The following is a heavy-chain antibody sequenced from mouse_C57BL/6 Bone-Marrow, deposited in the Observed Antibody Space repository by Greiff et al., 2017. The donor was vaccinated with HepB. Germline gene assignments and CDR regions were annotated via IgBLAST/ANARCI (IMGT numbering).Heavy chain of an antibody. D-gene: IGHD2-4*01. CDR3: TRDYDYFDY. CDR2: IDPENGDT. J-gene: IGHJ2*01. V-gene: IGHV14-4*01. Sequence: SGAELVRPGASVKLSCTASGFNIKDDYMHWVKQRPEQGLEWIGWIDPENGDTEYASKFQGKATITADTSSNTAYLQLSSLTSEDTAVYYCTRDYDYFDYWGQGTTLTVSS. CDR1: GFNIKDDY.